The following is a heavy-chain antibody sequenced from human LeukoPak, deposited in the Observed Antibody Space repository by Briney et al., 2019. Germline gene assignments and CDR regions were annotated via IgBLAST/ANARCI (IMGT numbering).Heavy chain of an antibody. CDR1: GGTFSSYA. V-gene: IGHV1-69*05. Sequence: ASVKVSCKASGGTFSSYAIGWVRQAPGQGLEWMGGIIPIFGTANYAQKFQGRVTITTDESTSTVYMELSSLRSEDTAVYYCARGITIFNWFDPWGQGTLVTVSS. D-gene: IGHD3-9*01. CDR3: ARGITIFNWFDP. J-gene: IGHJ5*02. CDR2: IIPIFGTA.